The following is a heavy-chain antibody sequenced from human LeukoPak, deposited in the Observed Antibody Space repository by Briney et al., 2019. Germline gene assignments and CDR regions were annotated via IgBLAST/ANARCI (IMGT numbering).Heavy chain of an antibody. CDR2: THYSGSS. Sequence: SETLSLTCTVSGGSISSGGYYWSWIRQPPGKGLKWIAYTHYSGSSFYNPSLKSRITISVDTSKNQFSLRLSSVTAADTAVYYCAREGRDFWSGSRGWFDPWGQGTLVTVSS. CDR3: AREGRDFWSGSRGWFDP. V-gene: IGHV4-30-4*08. CDR1: GGSISSGGYY. D-gene: IGHD3-3*01. J-gene: IGHJ5*02.